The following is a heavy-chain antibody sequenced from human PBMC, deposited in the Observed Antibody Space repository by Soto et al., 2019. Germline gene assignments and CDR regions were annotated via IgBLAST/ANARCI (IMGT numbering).Heavy chain of an antibody. J-gene: IGHJ4*02. CDR2: ISDSNGNT. CDR3: ARDLGGSYYAPVDY. Sequence: QVQLVQSGAEVKKPGASVKVSCKASGYTFTSYGISWVRQDPGQGLEWMGWISDSNGNTKYAQKLQGRGTTTTDTSTSTAYMELRSLRSDDTAVYYCARDLGGSYYAPVDYWGQGTLVTVSS. V-gene: IGHV1-18*01. D-gene: IGHD1-26*01. CDR1: GYTFTSYG.